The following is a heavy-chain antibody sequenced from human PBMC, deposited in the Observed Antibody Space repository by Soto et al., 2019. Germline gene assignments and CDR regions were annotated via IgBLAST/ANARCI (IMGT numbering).Heavy chain of an antibody. CDR3: AKGGHYYDSSLFDY. CDR2: ISGSGGST. D-gene: IGHD3-22*01. J-gene: IGHJ4*02. Sequence: PWGSLRLSCAASGFTFVSYAMSWVRQAPGKGLEWVSGISGSGGSTYYADSVKGRFTISRDNSKNTLYLQMNSLRAEDTAVYYCAKGGHYYDSSLFDYWGQGTLVTVSS. V-gene: IGHV3-23*01. CDR1: GFTFVSYA.